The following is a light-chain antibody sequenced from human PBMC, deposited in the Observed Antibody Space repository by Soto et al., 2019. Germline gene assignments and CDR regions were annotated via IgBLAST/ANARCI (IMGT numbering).Light chain of an antibody. CDR1: QSISRY. CDR3: QQTSSTPT. CDR2: AAS. J-gene: IGKJ4*01. V-gene: IGKV1-39*01. Sequence: DIQMTQSPSSLSASVGDRITITCRASQSISRYLNWYQHKPGKAPKLLIYAASSLQTGVSSRFSGSGSGTDFTLTISNLQPEDFATYYCQQTSSTPTFGGGTKVEIK.